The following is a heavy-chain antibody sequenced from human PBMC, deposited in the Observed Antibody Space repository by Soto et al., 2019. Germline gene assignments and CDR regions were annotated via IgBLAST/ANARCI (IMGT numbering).Heavy chain of an antibody. CDR2: MNPNSGNT. D-gene: IGHD3-3*01. CDR3: ARGRENSFYDFWSGYYYEFDY. CDR1: GYTFPSYD. J-gene: IGHJ4*02. Sequence: ASVKVSCKASGYTFPSYDINWVRQATGQGLESMGWMNPNSGNTGYAQKFQGRVTMTRNTSISTAYMELSSLRSEDTAVYYCARGRENSFYDFWSGYYYEFDYWGQGTLVTVSS. V-gene: IGHV1-8*01.